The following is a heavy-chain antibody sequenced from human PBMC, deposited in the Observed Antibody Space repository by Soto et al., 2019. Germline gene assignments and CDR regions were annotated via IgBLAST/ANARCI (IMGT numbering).Heavy chain of an antibody. CDR3: ATQVRCGSGPYQYRYHGMGV. V-gene: IGHV4-31*03. J-gene: IGHJ6*02. D-gene: IGHD3-10*01. Sequence: QVQLQESGPGQVKPSQTLSLTCTVSGGSISSGGYHWNWIRQHPGKGLEWIGNIYYSGSTSYNPSRKIRVTISVDTSNIRCSVKLRSVTATETAVYYCATQVRCGSGPYQYRYHGMGVWGQGTTVPVSS. CDR1: GGSISSGGYH. CDR2: IYYSGST.